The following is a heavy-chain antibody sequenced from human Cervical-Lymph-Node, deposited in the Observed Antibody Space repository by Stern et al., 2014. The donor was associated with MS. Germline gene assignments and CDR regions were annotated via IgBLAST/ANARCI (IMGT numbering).Heavy chain of an antibody. CDR2: IYHTGYT. V-gene: IGHV4-4*02. CDR1: GGSISSNNW. Sequence: QVQLVESGPGLVKPSGTLSLTCVVSGGSISSNNWWSWVRQPPGKGLEWIGEIYHTGYTNDHPSLKSRVTISVDKSKNQFSLKLRSVTAADTAVYYCARDMGLGQDDAFDIWGQGTLVTVSS. D-gene: IGHD3/OR15-3a*01. J-gene: IGHJ3*02. CDR3: ARDMGLGQDDAFDI.